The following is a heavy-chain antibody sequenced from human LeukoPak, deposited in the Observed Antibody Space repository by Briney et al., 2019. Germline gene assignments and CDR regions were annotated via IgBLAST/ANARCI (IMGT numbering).Heavy chain of an antibody. D-gene: IGHD6-13*01. V-gene: IGHV4-34*01. Sequence: SETLSLTCAVYGGSFSGYYWSWIRQPPGKGLEWIGEINHSGSTNYNPSLKSRVTISVDTSKNQFSLKLSSVTAADTAVYYCARGNHDRIAAAAYNWFDPWGQGTLVTVSS. CDR3: ARGNHDRIAAAAYNWFDP. CDR1: GGSFSGYY. J-gene: IGHJ5*02. CDR2: INHSGST.